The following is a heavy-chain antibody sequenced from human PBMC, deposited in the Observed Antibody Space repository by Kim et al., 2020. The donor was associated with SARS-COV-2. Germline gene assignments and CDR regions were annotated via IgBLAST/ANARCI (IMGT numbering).Heavy chain of an antibody. V-gene: IGHV1-58*01. D-gene: IGHD6-13*01. CDR2: IVVGSGNT. Sequence: SVKVSCKASGFTFTSSAVQWVRQARGQRLEWIGWIVVGSGNTNYAQKFQERVTITRDMSTSTAYMELSSLRSEDTAVYYCAAEGWMAAAGSSYYYGMDVWGQGTTVTVSS. CDR1: GFTFTSSA. CDR3: AAEGWMAAAGSSYYYGMDV. J-gene: IGHJ6*02.